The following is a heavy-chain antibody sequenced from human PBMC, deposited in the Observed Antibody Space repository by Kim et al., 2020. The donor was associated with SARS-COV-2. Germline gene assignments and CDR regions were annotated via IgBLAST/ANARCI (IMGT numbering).Heavy chain of an antibody. D-gene: IGHD4-17*01. CDR3: ARMAILYGDKVPQYYYYYYGMDV. V-gene: IGHV1-3*01. CDR2: INAGNGNT. CDR1: GYTFTSYA. J-gene: IGHJ6*02. Sequence: ASVKVSCKASGYTFTSYAMHWVRQAPGQRLEWMGWINAGNGNTKYSQKFQGRVTITRDTSASTAYMELSSLRSEDTAVYYCARMAILYGDKVPQYYYYYYGMDVWGQGTTVTVSS.